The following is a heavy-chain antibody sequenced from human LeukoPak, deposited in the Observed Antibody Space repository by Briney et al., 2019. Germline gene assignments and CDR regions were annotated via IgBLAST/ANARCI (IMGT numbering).Heavy chain of an antibody. Sequence: SETLSLTCTVSGDSITTYYWSWIRQPPGKGLEWIGYIYYSGSTNYNPSLKSRVTISVDTSKNQFSLKLTSVTAADTAVYYWARHGGSTGGGWFDPWGQGTLVTVSS. CDR1: GDSITTYY. CDR3: ARHGGSTGGGWFDP. V-gene: IGHV4-59*08. J-gene: IGHJ5*02. D-gene: IGHD3-16*01. CDR2: IYYSGST.